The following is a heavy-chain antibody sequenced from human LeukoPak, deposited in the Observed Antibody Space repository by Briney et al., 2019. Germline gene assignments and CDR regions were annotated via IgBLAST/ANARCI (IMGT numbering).Heavy chain of an antibody. Sequence: ASVQVSCKASGYTCTSCSMNWVRQATGQGLEWMGWINSNTGNPTYARGFTGRFVFSLDTSVSTVSTAYLNISSLKAEDTAVYSSARGGGQFYYGSGSYSHYYMDVWGKGTTVTVSS. CDR3: ARGGGQFYYGSGSYSHYYMDV. V-gene: IGHV7-4-1*02. J-gene: IGHJ6*03. D-gene: IGHD3-10*01. CDR2: INSNTGNP. CDR1: GYTCTSCS.